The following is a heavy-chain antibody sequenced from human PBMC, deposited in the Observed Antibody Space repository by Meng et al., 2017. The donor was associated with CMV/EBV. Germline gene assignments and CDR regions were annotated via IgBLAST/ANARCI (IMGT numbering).Heavy chain of an antibody. CDR1: GYSFTSYW. CDR2: IYPGDSDT. J-gene: IGHJ3*02. Sequence: ASVKVSCKGSGYSFTSYWIGWVRQMPGKGLEWMGIIYPGDSDTRYSPSFQGQVTISADKSISTAYLQWSSLKASDTAMYYCARPRSYSLPEPPDAFDIWGQGTMVTVSS. V-gene: IGHV5-51*01. CDR3: ARPRSYSLPEPPDAFDI. D-gene: IGHD1-26*01.